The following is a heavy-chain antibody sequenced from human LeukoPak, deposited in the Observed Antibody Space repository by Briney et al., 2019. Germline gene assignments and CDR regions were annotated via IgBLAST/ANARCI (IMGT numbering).Heavy chain of an antibody. V-gene: IGHV1-24*01. CDR2: FDPEDGET. CDR1: GYTLTKLS. J-gene: IGHJ3*02. CDR3: ATSTATVIGAFDI. D-gene: IGHD5-18*01. Sequence: ASVQVSCKVSGYTLTKLSMHWVRQAPGKGLEWMGGFDPEDGETIYAQKFQGRVTMTEDTSTDTAYLELSSLRSEDTAVYYCATSTATVIGAFDIWGQGTMVTVSS.